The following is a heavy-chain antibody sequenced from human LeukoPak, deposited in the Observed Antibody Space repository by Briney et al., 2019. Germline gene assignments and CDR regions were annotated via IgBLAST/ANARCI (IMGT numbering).Heavy chain of an antibody. J-gene: IGHJ4*02. CDR1: GFSLSTSGMC. V-gene: IGHV2-70*11. CDR3: ARDYGGNSDY. Sequence: SGPALVQPTPTLTLTCTFSGFSLSTSGMCVSWIRQPPGKALEWLARIDWDDDKYYSTSLKTRLTISKDTSKNQVVLTMTNMDPVDTATYYYARDYGGNSDYWGQGTLVTVSS. CDR2: IDWDDDK. D-gene: IGHD4-23*01.